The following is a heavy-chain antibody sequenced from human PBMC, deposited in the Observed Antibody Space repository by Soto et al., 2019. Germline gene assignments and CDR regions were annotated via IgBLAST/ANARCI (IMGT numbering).Heavy chain of an antibody. CDR3: ERAENLVVADSFDP. CDR2: INHSGST. CDR1: GGSFSGYY. V-gene: IGHV4-34*01. D-gene: IGHD2-15*01. Sequence: PSETLSLTCAVYGGSFSGYYWSWLRQPPGKGLEWIGEINHSGSTNYNPSLKSRVTISVDTSKNQFSLKLSSVTAADTAVYYCERAENLVVADSFDPWGQGTLVTVSS. J-gene: IGHJ5*02.